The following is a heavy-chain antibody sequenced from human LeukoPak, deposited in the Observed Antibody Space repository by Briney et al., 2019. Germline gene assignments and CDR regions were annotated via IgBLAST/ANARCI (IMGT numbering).Heavy chain of an antibody. J-gene: IGHJ4*02. CDR1: GGSISSGGYY. CDR2: IYHSGST. D-gene: IGHD3-16*01. V-gene: IGHV4-30-2*01. Sequence: SETLSLTCTVSGGSISSGGYYWSWIRQPPGKGLEWIGYIYHSGSTYYNPSLKSRVTISVDRSKNQFSLKLSSVTAADTAMYCCARHVGKWGWDYWGQGTLVTVSS. CDR3: ARHVGKWGWDY.